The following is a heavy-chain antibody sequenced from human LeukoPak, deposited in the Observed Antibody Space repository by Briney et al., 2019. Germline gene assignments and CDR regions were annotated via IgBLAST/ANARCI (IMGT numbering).Heavy chain of an antibody. CDR2: INPNRGGT. CDR3: ARVGYCSDTSCSSYYFDY. V-gene: IGHV1-2*02. CDR1: GGTFSSYA. Sequence: ASVKVSCKASGGTFSSYAISWGRQAPGQGHEWMGWINPNRGGTNYAQKFQGRVTMTRDTSISTAYMELSRLRSDDTAVYYCARVGYCSDTSCSSYYFDYWGQGTLVTVSS. D-gene: IGHD2-2*03. J-gene: IGHJ4*02.